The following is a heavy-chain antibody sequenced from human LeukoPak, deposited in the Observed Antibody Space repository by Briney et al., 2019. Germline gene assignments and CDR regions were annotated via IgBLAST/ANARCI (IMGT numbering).Heavy chain of an antibody. Sequence: GGSLRLSCAASGFTLSSYDMHWVRQVTGKGLEWVSAIGTAGDPSYPGSVKGRFTISREIAKNSLYLQMNSLRDGDTAVYYCVRASRGWYYFDYWGQGTLVTVSS. CDR3: VRASRGWYYFDY. D-gene: IGHD6-19*01. V-gene: IGHV3-13*05. J-gene: IGHJ4*02. CDR1: GFTLSSYD. CDR2: IGTAGDP.